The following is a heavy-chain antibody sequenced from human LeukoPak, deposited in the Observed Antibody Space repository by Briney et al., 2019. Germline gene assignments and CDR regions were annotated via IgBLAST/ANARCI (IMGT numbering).Heavy chain of an antibody. D-gene: IGHD6-6*01. CDR1: GNSFTSYW. CDR2: IYPGDSDT. CDR3: ARHPYSSSSWIDY. J-gene: IGHJ4*02. V-gene: IGHV5-51*01. Sequence: GESLKTSCKGSGNSFTSYWIGWVRQMPGKGLEWMGIIYPGDSDTRYSPSCQGQVTISADKSISTAYLQWSSLKASDTAMYYGARHPYSSSSWIDYWGQGTLVTVSS.